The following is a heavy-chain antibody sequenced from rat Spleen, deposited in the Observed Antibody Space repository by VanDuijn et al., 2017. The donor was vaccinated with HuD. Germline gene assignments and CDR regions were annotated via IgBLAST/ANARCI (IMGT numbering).Heavy chain of an antibody. CDR1: GFTFSDYY. CDR2: FSYAGSST. CDR3: ARHPWVD. D-gene: IGHD1-7*01. J-gene: IGHJ2*01. V-gene: IGHV5-29*01. Sequence: EVQLVESGGGLVQPGRSLKLSCAASGFTFSDYYMAWVRQAPTKGLEWVATFSYAGSSTYYRDSVKGRCTISRDNAKSTLYLQMDSLGSEETATYYCARHPWVDWGQGVMVTVSA.